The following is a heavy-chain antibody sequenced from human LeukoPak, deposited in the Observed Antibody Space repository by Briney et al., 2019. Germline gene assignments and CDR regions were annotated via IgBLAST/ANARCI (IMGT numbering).Heavy chain of an antibody. D-gene: IGHD6-13*01. CDR1: GGSISSGGYS. J-gene: IGHJ4*02. CDR3: ARLRGGIAAAGTSRYFDY. CDR2: IYYSGST. V-gene: IGHV4-30-4*07. Sequence: SETLSLTCAVSGGSISSGGYSWSWIRQPPGKGLEWIGYIYYSGSTYYNPSLKSRVTISVDTSKNQFSLKLSSVTAADTAVYYCARLRGGIAAAGTSRYFDYWGQGTLVTVSS.